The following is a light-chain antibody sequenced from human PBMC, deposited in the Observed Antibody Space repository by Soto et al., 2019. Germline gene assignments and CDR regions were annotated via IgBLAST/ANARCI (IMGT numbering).Light chain of an antibody. Sequence: EIVMTQSPDSLAASLGERATMKCKSSQIVSYSSNNKKYLAWYQQKPGQPPKLLIYWASTRESGVPDRFSGSGSGTDFTLTISSLQAEDVAVYYCHQYYSTPFTFGQGTKLEIK. J-gene: IGKJ2*01. CDR2: WAS. CDR1: QIVSYSSNNKKY. V-gene: IGKV4-1*01. CDR3: HQYYSTPFT.